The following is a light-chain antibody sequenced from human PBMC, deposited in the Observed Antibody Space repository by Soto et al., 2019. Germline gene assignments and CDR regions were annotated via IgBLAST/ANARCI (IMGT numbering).Light chain of an antibody. J-gene: IGKJ4*01. V-gene: IGKV1-39*01. CDR2: GTS. CDR1: QSISSY. Sequence: DIQMTQSLSSLSGSAGEGVTLTGRASQSISSYLNWNQQKPGKAPKLLIYGTSSLHSGVPARFSGSGSGTDFTLTISSLQPEDFATYYCQQSYSTPRTFGGGTKVDIK. CDR3: QQSYSTPRT.